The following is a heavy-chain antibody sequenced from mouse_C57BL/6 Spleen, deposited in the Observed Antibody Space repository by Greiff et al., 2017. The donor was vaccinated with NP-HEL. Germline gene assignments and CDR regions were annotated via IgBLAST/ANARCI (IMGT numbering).Heavy chain of an antibody. CDR3: ARPYSNHWYFDV. J-gene: IGHJ1*03. CDR1: GFTFSDYY. D-gene: IGHD2-5*01. V-gene: IGHV5-12*01. Sequence: DVMLVESGGGLVQPGGSLKLSCAASGFTFSDYYMYWVRQTPEKRLEWVAYISNGGGSTYYPDTVKGRFTLSRDNAKNTLYLQMSRLKSEDTAMYYCARPYSNHWYFDVWGTGTTVTVSS. CDR2: ISNGGGST.